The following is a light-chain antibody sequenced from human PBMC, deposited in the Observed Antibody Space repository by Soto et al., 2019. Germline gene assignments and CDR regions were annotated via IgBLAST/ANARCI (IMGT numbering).Light chain of an antibody. CDR1: QSVSSN. Sequence: EIVMTQSPATLSVSPWERATLSCRASQSVSSNLAWYQQKPGQAPRLLIYGASSRATGFPDRFSGSGSGTDFTLTISGLEPEDSAVYYCQQYGSSSEITFGQGTRLEIK. J-gene: IGKJ5*01. CDR3: QQYGSSSEIT. V-gene: IGKV3-20*01. CDR2: GAS.